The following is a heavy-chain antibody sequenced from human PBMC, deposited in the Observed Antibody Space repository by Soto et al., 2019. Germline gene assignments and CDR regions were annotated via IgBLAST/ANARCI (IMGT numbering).Heavy chain of an antibody. CDR3: ARGRRRITIFGEVINVTRDYGMDV. CDR2: INHSGST. D-gene: IGHD3-3*01. V-gene: IGHV4-34*01. Sequence: SETLSLTCAVYGGSFSGYYWSWIRQPPGKGLEWIGEINHSGSTNYNPSLKSRATISVDTSKNQFSLKLSSVTAADTAVYYCARGRRRITIFGEVINVTRDYGMDVWGQGTTVTVSS. J-gene: IGHJ6*02. CDR1: GGSFSGYY.